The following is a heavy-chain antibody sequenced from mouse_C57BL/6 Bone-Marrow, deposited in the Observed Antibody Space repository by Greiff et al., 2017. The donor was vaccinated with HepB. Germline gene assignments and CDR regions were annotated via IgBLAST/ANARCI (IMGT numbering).Heavy chain of an antibody. CDR1: GYTFTSYW. V-gene: IGHV1-64*01. D-gene: IGHD1-1*01. Sequence: QVQLQPPGAELVKPGASVKLSCKASGYTFTSYWMHWVKQRPGQGLEWIGMIHPNRGSTNYNEKFKSKATLTVAKSSSTAYMQISSLTSADSAVYYCASDDYGSSYDYAMDYWGQGNSVTVSS. J-gene: IGHJ4*01. CDR2: IHPNRGST. CDR3: ASDDYGSSYDYAMDY.